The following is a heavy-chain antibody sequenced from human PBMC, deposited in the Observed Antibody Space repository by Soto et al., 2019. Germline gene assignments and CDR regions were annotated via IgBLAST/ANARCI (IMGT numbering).Heavy chain of an antibody. J-gene: IGHJ3*02. CDR3: ARVRAISADGSGSPYGAFDI. D-gene: IGHD3-10*01. Sequence: EVQLVESGGGLIQPGGSLRLSCAASGFTVSSNYMNWVRQAPGKGLEWVSLIYSGGSTYYADSLQGRFTISRDNSKNTVYLQMNSLRAEDTAVYYCARVRAISADGSGSPYGAFDIWGQGTMVTVSS. CDR2: IYSGGST. CDR1: GFTVSSNY. V-gene: IGHV3-53*01.